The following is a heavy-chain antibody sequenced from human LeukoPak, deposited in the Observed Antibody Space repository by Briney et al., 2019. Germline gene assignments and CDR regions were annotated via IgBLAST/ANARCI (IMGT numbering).Heavy chain of an antibody. CDR2: IHDDGHVR. CDR3: ARGRGWVDH. J-gene: IGHJ4*02. V-gene: IGHV3-7*01. Sequence: GGSLRLSCAASGFTFSAYAMSWFRQAPGKVLEWVANIHDDGHVRNYEDSVKGRFTISRDDARSSVYLQLRSLRAEDTALYFCARGRGWVDHWGQGTLVTVSS. CDR1: GFTFSAYA. D-gene: IGHD3-16*01.